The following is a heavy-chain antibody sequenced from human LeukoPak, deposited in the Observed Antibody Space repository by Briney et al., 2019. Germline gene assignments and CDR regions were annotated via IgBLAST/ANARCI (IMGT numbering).Heavy chain of an antibody. Sequence: ASVKVSCKASGYTFTNYYMHWVRQAPGQGLEWMGIINPSGSSTSYAQKFQGRVTMTRDTSISTAYMILSSLTSDDTAVFGRYFFDYWGQGTLVTVSS. J-gene: IGHJ4*02. CDR1: GYTFTNYY. CDR2: INPSGSST. V-gene: IGHV1-46*01. CDR3: YFFDY.